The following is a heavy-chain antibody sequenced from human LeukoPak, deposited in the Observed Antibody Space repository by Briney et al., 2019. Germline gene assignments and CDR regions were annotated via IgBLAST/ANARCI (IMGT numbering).Heavy chain of an antibody. CDR1: GFTFSSYW. CDR2: ITSDGSGI. V-gene: IGHV3-74*01. Sequence: PGGSLRLSCAASGFTFSSYWMHWVRQPPGKGLVWVSRITSDGSGIGYADSVKGRFSTSRDNAKNTLYLQMNSLRAEDTAVYYCAKDQLGGLFDYWGQGTLVTVSS. D-gene: IGHD7-27*01. J-gene: IGHJ4*02. CDR3: AKDQLGGLFDY.